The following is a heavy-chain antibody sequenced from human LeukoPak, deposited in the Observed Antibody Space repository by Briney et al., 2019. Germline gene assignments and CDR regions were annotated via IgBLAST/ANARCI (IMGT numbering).Heavy chain of an antibody. V-gene: IGHV4-4*02. CDR3: ARRTYEAFDI. CDR1: AGSISSINW. D-gene: IGHD3-3*01. CDR2: IYHSGST. J-gene: IGHJ3*02. Sequence: SETLSLTCAVSAGSISSINWWNWVRQPPGKGLEWIGEIYHSGSTNYNPALKSRVTISVDKSKNQFSLKLTSVTAADTAVYYCARRTYEAFDIWGQGTVVTVSS.